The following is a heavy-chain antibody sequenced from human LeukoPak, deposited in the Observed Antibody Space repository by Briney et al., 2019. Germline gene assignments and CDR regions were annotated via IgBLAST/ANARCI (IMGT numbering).Heavy chain of an antibody. Sequence: ASVKVSCKASGYTFTGYYMHWVRQAPGQGLEWMGRINPNSGGTNYAQKFQGRVTMTRDTSISTAYMELSRLRSDDTAVYYCARVRGSGSSKPPFYYWGQGTLVTVSS. D-gene: IGHD3-10*01. CDR1: GYTFTGYY. V-gene: IGHV1-2*06. J-gene: IGHJ4*02. CDR2: INPNSGGT. CDR3: ARVRGSGSSKPPFYY.